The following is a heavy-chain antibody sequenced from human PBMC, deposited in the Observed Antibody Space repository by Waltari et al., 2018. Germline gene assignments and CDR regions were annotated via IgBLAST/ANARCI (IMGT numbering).Heavy chain of an antibody. J-gene: IGHJ3*02. Sequence: QLQLQESGPGLVKPSETLSLTCTVSGGSISSSSSYWGWIRHPPGKGGEWIGSIYYSGSTYYNPSLKSRVTISVDTSKNQFSLKLSSVTAADTAVYYCARSRYCSGGSCYRDPDAFDIWGQGTMVTVSS. V-gene: IGHV4-39*01. D-gene: IGHD2-15*01. CDR1: GGSISSSSSY. CDR3: ARSRYCSGGSCYRDPDAFDI. CDR2: IYYSGST.